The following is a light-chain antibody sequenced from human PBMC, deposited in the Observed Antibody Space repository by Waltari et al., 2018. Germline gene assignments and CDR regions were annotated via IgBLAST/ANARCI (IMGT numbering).Light chain of an antibody. V-gene: IGKV3-20*01. CDR3: QKYGTLPGT. CDR1: QSVWRTL. J-gene: IGKJ1*01. Sequence: EIVLTQSPGTLSLSPGERATLYCRASQSVWRTLTWYQQKPGQAPRLLIHDASSRATGVPDRFSGSGSGKDFSLTISRLEPEDFAVYYCQKYGTLPGTFGQGTTVEIK. CDR2: DAS.